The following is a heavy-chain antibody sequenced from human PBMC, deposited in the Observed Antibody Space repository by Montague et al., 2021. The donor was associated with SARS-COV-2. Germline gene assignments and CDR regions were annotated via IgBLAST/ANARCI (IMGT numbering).Heavy chain of an antibody. Sequence: SETLSLTCAVYGGSFSDYYWSWIRQPPGKGLEWIGEINHSGSTNXNPSLKSRVTISVDTSKNQFSLKLSSVTATDTAVYYCARFLRRVVPAATGHWEKNYFVYYMDVWAKGTTATVPS. D-gene: IGHD2-2*01. V-gene: IGHV4-34*01. J-gene: IGHJ6*03. CDR2: INHSGST. CDR1: GGSFSDYY. CDR3: ARFLRRVVPAATGHWEKNYFVYYMDV.